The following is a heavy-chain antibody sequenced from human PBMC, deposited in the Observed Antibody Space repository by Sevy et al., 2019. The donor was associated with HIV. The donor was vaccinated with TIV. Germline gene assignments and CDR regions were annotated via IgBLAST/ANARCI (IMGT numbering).Heavy chain of an antibody. CDR2: ISDSGGST. D-gene: IGHD3-3*01. V-gene: IGHV3-23*01. Sequence: GGSLRLSCAASGFTFSTYAMSWVRQTPGKGLQWVSVISDSGGSTYYADSVKGRFTISRDNSKNTRYLQMNSLRAEDTAVYYCARRPDFGRVIPTGVMDVWGQGSAVTVSS. J-gene: IGHJ6*02. CDR3: ARRPDFGRVIPTGVMDV. CDR1: GFTFSTYA.